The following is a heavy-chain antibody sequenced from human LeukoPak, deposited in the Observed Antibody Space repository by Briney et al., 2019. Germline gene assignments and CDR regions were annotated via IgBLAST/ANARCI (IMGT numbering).Heavy chain of an antibody. Sequence: SQTLSLTCVIYGDSVVSNSTACNWIRQSPSRGLEWLGRTYYRSKWYTDYAVSVKSRITINPDTSKNQFSLQLNSVTPEDTAVYYCARGGQGDGYSADEAFDLWGQGTMVTVS. CDR3: ARGGQGDGYSADEAFDL. J-gene: IGHJ3*01. D-gene: IGHD5-24*01. CDR1: GDSVVSNSTA. CDR2: TYYRSKWYT. V-gene: IGHV6-1*01.